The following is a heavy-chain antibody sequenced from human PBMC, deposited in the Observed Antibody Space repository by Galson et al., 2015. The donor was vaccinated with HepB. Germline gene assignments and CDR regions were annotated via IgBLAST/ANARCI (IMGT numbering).Heavy chain of an antibody. D-gene: IGHD3-10*01. V-gene: IGHV4-34*01. Sequence: TLSLTCAVYGGSFSGYYWSWIRQPPGKGLEWIGEINHSGSTISVDTSKNQFSLELSSVTAADTAVYYCARGSCYYGSGSRFDPWGQGTLVTVSS. CDR3: ARGSCYYGSGSRFDP. CDR2: INHSG. CDR1: GGSFSGYY. J-gene: IGHJ5*02.